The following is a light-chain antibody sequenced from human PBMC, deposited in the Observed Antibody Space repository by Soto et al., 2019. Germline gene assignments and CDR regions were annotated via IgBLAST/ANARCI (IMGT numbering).Light chain of an antibody. J-gene: IGKJ4*01. CDR2: DAS. V-gene: IGKV3-11*01. CDR3: QQRRDWPFP. Sequence: EIVLTQSPDTLSLSPGESATLSCRASLNINTYLSWYQQKPGQVPRLLMFDASNRATGIPARFSGSGSGTDFTLTISSLEPEDFAVYYCQQRRDWPFPFGRGTKVEIK. CDR1: LNINTY.